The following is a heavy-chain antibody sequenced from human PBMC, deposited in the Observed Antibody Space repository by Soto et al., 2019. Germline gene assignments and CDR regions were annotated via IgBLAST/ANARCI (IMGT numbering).Heavy chain of an antibody. CDR1: GFTFSSYV. D-gene: IGHD3-10*01. J-gene: IGHJ4*02. CDR3: AIDLGYYGSASDYKGWKFDY. V-gene: IGHV3-23*01. CDR2: ISNRAGSA. Sequence: GGSLRLSCATSGFTFSSYVLNWVRQVPGKGLEWVSAISNRAGSAYYADSVKGRFTNSRDNSKNTRYLQMNSLGAEDTAVYYCAIDLGYYGSASDYKGWKFDYWGRGALVTVSS.